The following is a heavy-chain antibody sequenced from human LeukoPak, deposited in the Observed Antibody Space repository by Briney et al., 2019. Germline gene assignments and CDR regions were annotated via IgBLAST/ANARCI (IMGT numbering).Heavy chain of an antibody. D-gene: IGHD5-18*01. CDR3: AGDVIGIQLSYGMDV. CDR1: GYTFTGYY. CDR2: INPNSGGT. J-gene: IGHJ6*02. V-gene: IGHV1-2*02. Sequence: GASVKVSCKASGYTFTGYYMHWVRQAPGQGLEWMGWINPNSGGTNYAQKFQGRVTMTRDTSISTAYMELSRLRSDDTAVYYCAGDVIGIQLSYGMDVWGQGTTVTVSS.